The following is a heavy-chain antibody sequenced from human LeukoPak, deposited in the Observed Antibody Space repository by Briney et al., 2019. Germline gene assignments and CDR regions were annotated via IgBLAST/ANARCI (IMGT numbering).Heavy chain of an antibody. D-gene: IGHD2-15*01. Sequence: SETLSLTCTVSGGSISSHYWSWIREPPGKGLEWIGYIYYSGSTNYNPSLKSRVTISVDTSKNQFSLRLSSVTAADTAVYYCARVRSSGYYYYMDVWGKGTTVTVSS. CDR3: ARVRSSGYYYYMDV. J-gene: IGHJ6*03. CDR2: IYYSGST. V-gene: IGHV4-59*11. CDR1: GGSISSHY.